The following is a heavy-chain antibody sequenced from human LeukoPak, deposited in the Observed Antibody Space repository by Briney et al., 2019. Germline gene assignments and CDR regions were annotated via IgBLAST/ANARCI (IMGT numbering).Heavy chain of an antibody. D-gene: IGHD6-19*01. V-gene: IGHV1-69*06. Sequence: GASVKVSCKASGGTFSSYAISWVRQAPGQGLEWMGGIIPIFGTANYAQKFQGRVTITADKSTSTAYMELSSLRSEDTAVYYCARGSSGLSYYYYYYMDVWGKGTTVTVSS. J-gene: IGHJ6*03. CDR3: ARGSSGLSYYYYYYMDV. CDR2: IIPIFGTA. CDR1: GGTFSSYA.